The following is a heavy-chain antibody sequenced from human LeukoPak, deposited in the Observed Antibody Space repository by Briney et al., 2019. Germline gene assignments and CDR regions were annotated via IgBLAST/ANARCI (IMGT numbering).Heavy chain of an antibody. V-gene: IGHV5-51*01. CDR1: GFTFSSYE. J-gene: IGHJ4*02. D-gene: IGHD2-21*02. CDR2: IYPGDSDT. CDR3: ARLAYCGGDCYSGFDY. Sequence: GGSLRLSCAASGFTFSSYEMNWVRQMPGKGLEWMGIIYPGDSDTRYSPSFQGQVTISADKSISTAYLQWSSLKASDTAMYYCARLAYCGGDCYSGFDYWGQGTLVTVSS.